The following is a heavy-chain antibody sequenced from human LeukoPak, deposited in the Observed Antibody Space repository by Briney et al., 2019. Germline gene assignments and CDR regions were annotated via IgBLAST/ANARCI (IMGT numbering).Heavy chain of an antibody. CDR3: TTDFRL. CDR1: GFTFNTAW. CDR2: IKSKTDGGTT. V-gene: IGHV3-15*01. Sequence: GGSLRLSCAASGFTFNTAWMNWVRQAPGKGLEYIGRIKSKTDGGTTYYAAPVKGRFTISRDDSKNTLYLQMNSLKIEDTALYYCTTDFRLWGQGTLVTVSS. J-gene: IGHJ1*01.